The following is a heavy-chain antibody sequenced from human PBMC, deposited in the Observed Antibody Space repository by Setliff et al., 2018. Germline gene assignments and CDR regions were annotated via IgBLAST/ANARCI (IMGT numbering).Heavy chain of an antibody. J-gene: IGHJ4*02. V-gene: IGHV4-34*01. CDR3: AREGGGSGWTPDS. D-gene: IGHD6-19*01. CDR2: INYLGNT. Sequence: PSETLSLTCAVYGGSFSDSYWSWIRQPPGKGLEWIGDINYLGNTNYNPSLKTRVTISVDSSKNQFSLKLVSMTAADTAVYYCAREGGGSGWTPDSWGQGTLVTGSS. CDR1: GGSFSDSY.